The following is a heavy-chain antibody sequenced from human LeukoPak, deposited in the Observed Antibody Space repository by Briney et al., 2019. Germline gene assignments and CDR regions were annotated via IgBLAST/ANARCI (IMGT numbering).Heavy chain of an antibody. J-gene: IGHJ5*02. CDR2: ISSNGGST. D-gene: IGHD3-10*01. CDR3: VKGITMVRGVMNWFDP. CDR1: GFTFSSYA. V-gene: IGHV3-64D*06. Sequence: GGSLRLSCSASGFTFSSYAMHWVRQAPGKGLEYVSAISSNGGSTYYADSVKGRFTISRDNSKNTLYPQMSSLRAEDTAVYYCVKGITMVRGVMNWFDPWGQGTLVTVSS.